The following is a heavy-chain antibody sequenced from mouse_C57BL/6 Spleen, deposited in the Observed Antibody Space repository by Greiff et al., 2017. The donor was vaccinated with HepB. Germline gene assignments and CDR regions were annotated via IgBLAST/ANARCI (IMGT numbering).Heavy chain of an antibody. Sequence: QVQLQQSGAELVRPGASVTLSCKASGYTFTDYEMHWVKQTPVHGLEWIGAIDPETGGTAYNQKFKGKAILTADKTSSTACMEVRSLTSEDSAVYYCTRWAYGNSWFVYWGPGTLVTVSA. V-gene: IGHV1-15*01. CDR2: IDPETGGT. J-gene: IGHJ3*01. CDR1: GYTFTDYE. CDR3: TRWAYGNSWFVY. D-gene: IGHD2-1*01.